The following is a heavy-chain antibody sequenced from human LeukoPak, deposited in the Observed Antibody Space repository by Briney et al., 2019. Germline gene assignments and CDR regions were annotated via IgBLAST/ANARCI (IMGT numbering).Heavy chain of an antibody. V-gene: IGHV3-74*01. CDR1: GFTFSSYW. CDR2: INSDGSST. Sequence: PGGSLRLSCAASGFTFSSYWMHWVRQAPGKGLVWVSRINSDGSSTSYADSVKGRFTISRDNARNTLYLQMNSLRAEDTAVYYCARDPEWLLYRYLDYWGQGTLVTVSS. D-gene: IGHD3-3*01. J-gene: IGHJ4*02. CDR3: ARDPEWLLYRYLDY.